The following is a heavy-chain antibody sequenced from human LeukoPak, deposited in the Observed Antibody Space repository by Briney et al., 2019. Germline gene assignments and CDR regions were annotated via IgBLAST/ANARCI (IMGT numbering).Heavy chain of an antibody. V-gene: IGHV4-61*08. CDR2: IYTSGST. Sequence: SETLSLTCTVSGGSISSGGYYWSWIRQHPGKGLEWIGYIYTSGSTNYNPSLKSRVAISVDTSKNQFSLKLSSVTAADTAVYYCARARGRFSFDPWGQGTLVTVSS. J-gene: IGHJ5*02. CDR1: GGSISSGGYY. CDR3: ARARGRFSFDP.